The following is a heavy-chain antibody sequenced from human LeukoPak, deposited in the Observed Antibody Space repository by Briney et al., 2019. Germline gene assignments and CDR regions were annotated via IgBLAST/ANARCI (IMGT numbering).Heavy chain of an antibody. CDR2: ISDYNGNT. CDR3: ARDLLEMATIFAFDI. CDR1: GYTFSSYG. J-gene: IGHJ3*02. Sequence: ASVKVSCKASGYTFSSYGINWVRQAPGQGLEWMGWISDYNGNTNYAQKLQGRVTMTTDTSTSTAYMELRSLRSDDTAVYYCARDLLEMATIFAFDIWGQGTMVTVSS. D-gene: IGHD5-24*01. V-gene: IGHV1-18*01.